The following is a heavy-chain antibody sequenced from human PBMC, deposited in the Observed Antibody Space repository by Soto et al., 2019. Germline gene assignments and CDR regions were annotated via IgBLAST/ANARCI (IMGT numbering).Heavy chain of an antibody. CDR2: INHSGST. Sequence: QVQLQQWGAGLLKPSETLSLTCAVYGGSFSGNYWSWIRQPPGKGLEWIGEINHSGSTNYNPSLKSRVTISVDTSKNQFSLKLSSVTAADTAVYYCARWSGYSAGDYWGQGTLVTVSS. CDR1: GGSFSGNY. J-gene: IGHJ4*02. V-gene: IGHV4-34*01. CDR3: ARWSGYSAGDY. D-gene: IGHD3-3*01.